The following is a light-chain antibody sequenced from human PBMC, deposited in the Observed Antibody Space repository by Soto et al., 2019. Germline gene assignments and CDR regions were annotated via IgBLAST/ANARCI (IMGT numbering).Light chain of an antibody. CDR1: QTVSTNY. CDR2: GGF. Sequence: EIVLTQSPGSLSLSPGERVTLSCRASQTVSTNYLAWYQHKPGRAPRLLIYGGFSRATGIADRFSGSGSGTDFTLTISRLEPEDFAVYYCQQYAGSPWTYGQGTRVEIK. V-gene: IGKV3-20*01. J-gene: IGKJ1*01. CDR3: QQYAGSPWT.